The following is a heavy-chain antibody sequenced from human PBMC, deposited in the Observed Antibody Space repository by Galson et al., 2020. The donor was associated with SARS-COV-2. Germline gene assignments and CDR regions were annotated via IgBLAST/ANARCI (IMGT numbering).Heavy chain of an antibody. D-gene: IGHD3-10*01. V-gene: IGHV4-39*07. CDR2: VYYTGTT. CDR3: ARDLMRWRGARSYYFGMGV. CDR1: GGDIFISSNY. Sequence: ASETLSLTCSVSGGDIFISSNYCAWIRQAPGKGLEWIASVYYTGTTYFNPSLKRRFPQSAHKSRNQFSLQLTSVTAADTAVYYCARDLMRWRGARSYYFGMGVWGPGTMVTVSS. J-gene: IGHJ6*02.